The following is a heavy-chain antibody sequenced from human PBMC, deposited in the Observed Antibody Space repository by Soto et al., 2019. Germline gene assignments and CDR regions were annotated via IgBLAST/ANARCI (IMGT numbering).Heavy chain of an antibody. CDR2: MNPKSANT. Sequence: ASVKVSCKASRYTFISYDINWVRQATGQGLEWMGWMNPKSANTGYAQNFQGRVTMTRNTSISTAYMELSSLRSEDTAVYYCARAVAVPADFDYWGQGTLVTVSS. V-gene: IGHV1-8*01. CDR3: ARAVAVPADFDY. J-gene: IGHJ4*02. D-gene: IGHD6-19*01. CDR1: RYTFISYD.